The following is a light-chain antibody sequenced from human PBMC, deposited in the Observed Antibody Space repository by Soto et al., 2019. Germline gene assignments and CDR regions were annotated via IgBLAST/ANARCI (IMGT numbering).Light chain of an antibody. CDR2: GAS. CDR1: QSVSNN. Sequence: EIVLTQSPGTLSLSPGERATLSCRASQSVSNNLAWYQQKPGQAPRLLIYGASSRATGIPDRFSGSGSGTDFTLTISRVEPEDFSLFYCQQYGSSSPITFGQGPRLEIK. J-gene: IGKJ5*01. CDR3: QQYGSSSPIT. V-gene: IGKV3-20*01.